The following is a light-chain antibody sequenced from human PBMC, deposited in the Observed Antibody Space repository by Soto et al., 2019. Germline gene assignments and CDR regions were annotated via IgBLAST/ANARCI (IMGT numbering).Light chain of an antibody. V-gene: IGKV3-20*01. CDR1: QSISSY. CDR3: QQYVDSPET. Sequence: EIVLTQSPGTLSLSPGERATLSCRASQSISSYVAWYQQKPGQAPRVLIYDSSSRATGVPDRFSGSGSGTDFTLTISRLAPEDFAVYYCQQYVDSPETFGGGTKVEIK. CDR2: DSS. J-gene: IGKJ4*01.